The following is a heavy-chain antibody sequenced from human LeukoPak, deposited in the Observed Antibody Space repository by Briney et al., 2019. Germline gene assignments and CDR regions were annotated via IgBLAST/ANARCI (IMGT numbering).Heavy chain of an antibody. CDR3: RLWSAGYAFDI. D-gene: IGHD5-18*01. J-gene: IGHJ3*02. V-gene: IGHV4-39*01. CDR2: IYYSGST. Sequence: SETLSLTCTVSGGSISSSSYYWGWIRQPPGKGLEWIGSIYYSGSTYYNPSLKSRVTISVDTSENQFSLKLSSVTAADTAVYYCRLWSAGYAFDIWGQGTMVTVSS. CDR1: GGSISSSSYY.